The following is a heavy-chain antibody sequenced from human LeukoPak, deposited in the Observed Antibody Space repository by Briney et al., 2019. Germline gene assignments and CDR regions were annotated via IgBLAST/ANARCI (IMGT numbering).Heavy chain of an antibody. Sequence: ETLSLTCTVSGYSISTGYYWDWIRQPPGKGLEWVSSITSSSSYIYYADSVKGRFTISRDNAKNSLYLQMNSLRAEDAAVYYCARHVVAVGFDYWGQGTLVTVSS. V-gene: IGHV3-21*01. CDR2: ITSSSSYI. D-gene: IGHD3-22*01. CDR1: GYSISTGYY. J-gene: IGHJ4*02. CDR3: ARHVVAVGFDY.